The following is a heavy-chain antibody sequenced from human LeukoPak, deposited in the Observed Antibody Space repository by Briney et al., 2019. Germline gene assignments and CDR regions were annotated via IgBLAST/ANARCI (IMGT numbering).Heavy chain of an antibody. CDR1: GFTFSSYA. CDR2: ISYDGSNK. CDR3: AKEPSLIDY. J-gene: IGHJ4*02. V-gene: IGHV3-30*04. Sequence: GGSLRLSCAASGFTFSSYAMHWVRQAPGKGLEWVAVISYDGSNKYYADSVKGRFTISRDNSKNTLYLQMNSLRAKDTAVYYCAKEPSLIDYWGQGTLVTASS.